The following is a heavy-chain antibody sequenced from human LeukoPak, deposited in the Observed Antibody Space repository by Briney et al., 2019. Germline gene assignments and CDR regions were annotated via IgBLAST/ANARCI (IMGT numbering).Heavy chain of an antibody. CDR3: ARAGYSSIWYGNYFDY. Sequence: GGSLRLSCTASGFRFSNYAMNWVRQAPGKGLEWVSVISGGGSSTNYADSVKGRFTISRESSKNTLYLQMNSLRAEDTAVYYCARAGYSSIWYGNYFDYWGQGTLVTVSS. CDR2: ISGGGSST. J-gene: IGHJ4*02. V-gene: IGHV3-23*01. D-gene: IGHD6-13*01. CDR1: GFRFSNYA.